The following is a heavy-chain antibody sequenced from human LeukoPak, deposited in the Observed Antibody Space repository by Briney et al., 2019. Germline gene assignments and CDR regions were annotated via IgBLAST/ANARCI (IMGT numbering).Heavy chain of an antibody. D-gene: IGHD6-13*01. J-gene: IGHJ4*02. Sequence: GGSLRLSCAASGFIFDDYGMSWVRQAPGKGLEWVAGINWNGRRTAYRDSVEPRFTISRHNAKNSLYLQMNGLRAEDTALYYCARDLKRLAAVQPPEFHYRGQGTLVTVSS. CDR1: GFIFDDYG. CDR2: INWNGRRT. V-gene: IGHV3-20*04. CDR3: ARDLKRLAAVQPPEFHY.